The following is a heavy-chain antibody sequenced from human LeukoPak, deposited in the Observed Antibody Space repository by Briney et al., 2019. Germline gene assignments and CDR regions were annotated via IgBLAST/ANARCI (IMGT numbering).Heavy chain of an antibody. CDR2: IYSDGSA. Sequence: GGSLRLSCAASGLTVSSNYMNWVRRAPGKGLEWISIIYSDGSAYHTDSVKGRFTISRDNAKNSLYLQMNSLRAEDTALYYCAKDRGAYYYGMDVWGQGTTVTVSS. CDR3: AKDRGAYYYGMDV. CDR1: GLTVSSNY. J-gene: IGHJ6*02. V-gene: IGHV3-53*05. D-gene: IGHD1-26*01.